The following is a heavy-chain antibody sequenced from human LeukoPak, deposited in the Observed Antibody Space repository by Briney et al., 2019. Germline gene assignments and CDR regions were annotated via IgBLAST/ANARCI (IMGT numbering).Heavy chain of an antibody. V-gene: IGHV4-34*01. CDR3: ARGGRYSYGYFDY. CDR2: INHRVST. D-gene: IGHD5-18*01. Sequence: SETLSLTCAVYGGSFSGYYWSWIRQPPGKGLEWIGEINHRVSTNYNPSLKSRVTISVDTSKKQFSLKLGSVTAADTAVYYCARGGRYSYGYFDYWGQGTLVTVSS. J-gene: IGHJ4*02. CDR1: GGSFSGYY.